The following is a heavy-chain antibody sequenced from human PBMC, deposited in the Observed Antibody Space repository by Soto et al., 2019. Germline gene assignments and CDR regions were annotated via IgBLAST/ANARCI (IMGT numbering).Heavy chain of an antibody. V-gene: IGHV3-30*18. CDR2: IAYDGSNK. J-gene: IGHJ3*01. CDR1: GFRFSTYG. D-gene: IGHD6-6*01. Sequence: QVQLVESGGGVVQPGRSLRLSCAASGFRFSTYGMHWVRQAPGKGLEWVALIAYDGSNKYYADSVKGRFTISRDNSKNTLYLQMNSLRAEDTAVYYCAKGAYDYGTSSLAFDFWGQGTMVTVSS. CDR3: AKGAYDYGTSSLAFDF.